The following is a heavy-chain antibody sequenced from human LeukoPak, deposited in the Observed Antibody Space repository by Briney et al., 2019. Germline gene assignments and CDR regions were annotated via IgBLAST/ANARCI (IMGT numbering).Heavy chain of an antibody. Sequence: GRSLRLSCAASGFTFSSYGMHWVRQAPGKGLEWVAVISYDGSNKHYADSVKGRFTISRDNSKNTLYLQMNSLRAEDTAVYYCAKEPSGGFDYWGQGTLVTVSS. J-gene: IGHJ4*02. CDR2: ISYDGSNK. V-gene: IGHV3-30*18. CDR1: GFTFSSYG. CDR3: AKEPSGGFDY. D-gene: IGHD3-3*01.